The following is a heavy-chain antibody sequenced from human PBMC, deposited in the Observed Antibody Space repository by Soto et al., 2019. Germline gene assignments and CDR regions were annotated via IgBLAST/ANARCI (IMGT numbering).Heavy chain of an antibody. CDR2: IIPIFGTA. Sequence: GASVKVSCKASGYTITNFGISWVRQENGQGLEWMGGIIPIFGTANYAQKFQGRVTITADESTSTAYMELSSLRSEDTAVYYCARGGRGGTDYYDSSGYYLLAFDYWGQGTLVTVSS. CDR3: ARGGRGGTDYYDSSGYYLLAFDY. D-gene: IGHD3-22*01. CDR1: GYTITNFG. J-gene: IGHJ4*02. V-gene: IGHV1-69*13.